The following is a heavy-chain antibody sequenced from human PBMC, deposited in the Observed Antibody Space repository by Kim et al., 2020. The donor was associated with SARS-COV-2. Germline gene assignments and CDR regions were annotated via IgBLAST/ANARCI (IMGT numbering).Heavy chain of an antibody. D-gene: IGHD5-18*01. J-gene: IGHJ4*02. V-gene: IGHV4-59*08. CDR3: ARHMAAMDTFDY. Sequence: HNPSLNSRVTIPVDPSKTQYSLKLSSLTAADTAVYYCARHMAAMDTFDYWGQGTLVTVSS.